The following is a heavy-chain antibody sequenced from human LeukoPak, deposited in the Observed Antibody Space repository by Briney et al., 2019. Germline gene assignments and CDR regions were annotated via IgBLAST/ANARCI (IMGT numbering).Heavy chain of an antibody. D-gene: IGHD6-19*01. CDR1: GFTFSGYY. V-gene: IGHV3-11*05. CDR2: IGGSSSGYT. Sequence: PGGSLRLPRAPSGFTFSGYYMSWIRPAPGKGLEWVSCIGGSSSGYTNYADSVKGRFTICRDNAKNSLYLQMDGLRVEDTAVYYCARDRGAVAATWFDYWGEGTLVTVSS. CDR3: ARDRGAVAATWFDY. J-gene: IGHJ4*02.